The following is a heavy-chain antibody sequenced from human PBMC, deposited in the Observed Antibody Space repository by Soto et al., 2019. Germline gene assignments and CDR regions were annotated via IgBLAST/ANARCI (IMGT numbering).Heavy chain of an antibody. CDR2: INPNSGGT. CDR3: ARETTVAAAGTYDY. J-gene: IGHJ4*02. D-gene: IGHD6-13*01. CDR1: GYTFTGYY. V-gene: IGHV1-2*04. Sequence: SVKVSCKASGYTFTGYYMHWVRQAPGQGLEWMGWINPNSGGTNYAQKFQGWVTMTRDTSISTAYMELSRLRSDDTAVYYCARETTVAAAGTYDYWGQGTLVTVSS.